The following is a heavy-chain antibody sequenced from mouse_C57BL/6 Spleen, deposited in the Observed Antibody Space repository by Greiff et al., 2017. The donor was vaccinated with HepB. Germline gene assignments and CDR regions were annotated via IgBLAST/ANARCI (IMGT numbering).Heavy chain of an antibody. D-gene: IGHD1-1*01. Sequence: QVQLQQPGAELVKPGASVKLSCKASGYTFTSYWMHWVKQRPGQGLEWIGMIHPNSGSTNYNEKFKSKATLTVDKSSSTAYMQLSSLTSEDSAVYYCASPTYYYARGLDYWGQGTTLTVSS. CDR3: ASPTYYYARGLDY. V-gene: IGHV1-64*01. J-gene: IGHJ2*01. CDR2: IHPNSGST. CDR1: GYTFTSYW.